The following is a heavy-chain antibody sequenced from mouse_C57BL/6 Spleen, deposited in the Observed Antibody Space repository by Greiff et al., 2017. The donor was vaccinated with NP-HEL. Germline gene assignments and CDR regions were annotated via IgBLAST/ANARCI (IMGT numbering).Heavy chain of an antibody. V-gene: IGHV1-50*01. CDR1: GYTFTSYW. J-gene: IGHJ4*01. CDR3: ARQYYGSAMDY. D-gene: IGHD1-1*01. Sequence: QVQLQQPGAELVKPGASVKLSCKASGYTFTSYWMQWVNQRPGQGLEWIGEIDPSDSYTNYNQKFKGKATLTVDTSSSTAYMQLSSLTSEDSAVYYCARQYYGSAMDYWGQGTSVTVSS. CDR2: IDPSDSYT.